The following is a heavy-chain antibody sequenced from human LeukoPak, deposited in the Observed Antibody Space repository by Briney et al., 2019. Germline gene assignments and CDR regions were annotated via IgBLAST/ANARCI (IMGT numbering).Heavy chain of an antibody. V-gene: IGHV3-7*03. Sequence: GGSLRLSCAASGFTFTIYWMSWVRQAPGKGLEWVANIDQDGREKSFVDSVKGRFTISRDNSKNTLYLQMNSLRAEDTAVYYCAKDPYYYDSSGYHMGPTSDYFDYWGQGTLVTVSS. CDR1: GFTFTIYW. D-gene: IGHD3-22*01. J-gene: IGHJ4*02. CDR3: AKDPYYYDSSGYHMGPTSDYFDY. CDR2: IDQDGREK.